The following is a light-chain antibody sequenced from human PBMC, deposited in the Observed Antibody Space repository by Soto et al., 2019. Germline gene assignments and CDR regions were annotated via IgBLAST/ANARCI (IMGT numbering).Light chain of an antibody. CDR2: EAS. J-gene: IGKJ1*01. Sequence: IQMTQSPSTLSASVGDRVTVNCRASQTISSWLAWYQQKPGKAPKLLINEASSLESGVPSRFSGSGSGTEFTLTISSLQPDDSATYYCQQYNSYPWTFGQGTKVDIK. CDR1: QTISSW. CDR3: QQYNSYPWT. V-gene: IGKV1-5*03.